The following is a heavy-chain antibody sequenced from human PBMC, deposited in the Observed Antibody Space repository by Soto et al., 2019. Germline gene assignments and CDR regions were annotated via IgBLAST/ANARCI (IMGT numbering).Heavy chain of an antibody. D-gene: IGHD3-22*01. Sequence: ESGGGEVQPGRSLRLSCAASGFTYTDFALHWVRQAPGKGLEWVEIISYDGSDKYYADSVKGRFAISRDNPKNTLYLEMNSLRPEDTAVYFCARRAWDSYYAIDVWGQGTTVTVFS. CDR3: ARRAWDSYYAIDV. CDR1: GFTYTDFA. V-gene: IGHV3-30*09. J-gene: IGHJ6*02. CDR2: ISYDGSDK.